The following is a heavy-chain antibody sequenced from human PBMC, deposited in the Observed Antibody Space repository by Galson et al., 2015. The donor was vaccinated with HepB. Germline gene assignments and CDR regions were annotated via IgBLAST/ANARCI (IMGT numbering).Heavy chain of an antibody. Sequence: SLRLSCAASGFTFSSYAMSWVRQAPGKGLGWVSAISGSGGSTYYADSVKGRFTISRDNSKNTLYLQMNSLRAEDTAVYYCAKDPKQWLAPQTFDYWGQGTLVTVSS. V-gene: IGHV3-23*01. CDR3: AKDPKQWLAPQTFDY. J-gene: IGHJ4*02. D-gene: IGHD6-19*01. CDR2: ISGSGGST. CDR1: GFTFSSYA.